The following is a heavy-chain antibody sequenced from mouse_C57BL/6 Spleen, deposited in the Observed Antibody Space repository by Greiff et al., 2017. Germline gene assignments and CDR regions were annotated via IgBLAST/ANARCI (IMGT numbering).Heavy chain of an antibody. CDR3: ARGVYDYDGHYYAMDY. J-gene: IGHJ4*01. D-gene: IGHD2-4*01. CDR2: IYPGSGST. CDR1: GYTFTSYW. Sequence: VQLQQPGAELVKPGASVKMSCKASGYTFTSYWITWVKQRPGQGLEWIGDIYPGSGSTNYNEKFKSKATLTVDTSSSTAYMQLSSLTSEDSAVYYGARGVYDYDGHYYAMDYWGQGTSVTVSS. V-gene: IGHV1-55*01.